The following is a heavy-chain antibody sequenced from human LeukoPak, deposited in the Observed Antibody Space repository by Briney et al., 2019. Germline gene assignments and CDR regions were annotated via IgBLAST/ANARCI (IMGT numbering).Heavy chain of an antibody. J-gene: IGHJ4*02. Sequence: PGGSLRLSCAASGFTFSTYWMAWVRQAPGKGLEWVSYISSSSRTIYYADSVKGRFTISRDNAKNSLYLQMNSLRAEDTAVYYCASLWSGYYSTFDYWGQGTLVTVSS. D-gene: IGHD3-3*01. CDR1: GFTFSTYW. CDR3: ASLWSGYYSTFDY. CDR2: ISSSSRTI. V-gene: IGHV3-48*01.